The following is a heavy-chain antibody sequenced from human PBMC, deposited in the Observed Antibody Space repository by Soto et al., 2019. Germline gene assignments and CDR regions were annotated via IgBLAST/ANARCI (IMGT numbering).Heavy chain of an antibody. D-gene: IGHD6-19*01. Sequence: QVQLVQSGSEVKKPGSSVKVSCKASGGIFSNFALNWMRQAPGKGLEWMGGIIPTLGTPHYAQKFLGRVTITADESTRTVYMEMSSLTVEDTAGYYCARGGLGAYDYWGQGTLVIVSS. CDR2: IIPTLGTP. CDR1: GGIFSNFA. J-gene: IGHJ4*02. V-gene: IGHV1-69*01. CDR3: ARGGLGAYDY.